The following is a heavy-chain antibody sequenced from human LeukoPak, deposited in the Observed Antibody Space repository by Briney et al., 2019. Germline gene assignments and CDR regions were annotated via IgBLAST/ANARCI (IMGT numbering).Heavy chain of an antibody. J-gene: IGHJ4*02. CDR1: GGSFSGYY. CDR3: ARGYSGYVLARPLFDY. Sequence: SETLSLTCAVYGGSFSGYYWSWIRQPPGKGLEWIGEINHSGSTNYNPSLKSRVTISVDTSKNQFSLKLSSVTAADTAVYYCARGYSGYVLARPLFDYWGQGTLVTVSS. D-gene: IGHD5-12*01. V-gene: IGHV4-34*01. CDR2: INHSGST.